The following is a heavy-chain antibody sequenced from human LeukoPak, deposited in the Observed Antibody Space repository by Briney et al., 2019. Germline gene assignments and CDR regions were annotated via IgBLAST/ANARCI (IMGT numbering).Heavy chain of an antibody. D-gene: IGHD2-8*01. Sequence: GGSLRLSCAASGFTFSSYEMNWVRQAPGKGLEWVSSISSSSSYIYYGDSVKGRFTVSRDNARNSLSLQMNSLRAEDTAVYYCARDRSAPHMLWNAFEIRGQGTMVTVSS. CDR3: ARDRSAPHMLWNAFEI. J-gene: IGHJ3*02. CDR1: GFTFSSYE. V-gene: IGHV3-21*01. CDR2: ISSSSSYI.